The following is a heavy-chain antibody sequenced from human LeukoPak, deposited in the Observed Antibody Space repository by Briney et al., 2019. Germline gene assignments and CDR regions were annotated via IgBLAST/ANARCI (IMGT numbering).Heavy chain of an antibody. CDR2: IKQDGSEK. CDR3: ARDLWGTTPAPIP. J-gene: IGHJ5*02. V-gene: IGHV3-7*01. CDR1: GFTLSSYW. Sequence: GGSLRLSCAASGFTLSSYWMSWVRQAPGKGLEWVANIKQDGSEKYYVDSVKGRFTISRDNAKNSLYLQLNSLRAEDTAVYYCARDLWGTTPAPIPWGQGTLVIVSS. D-gene: IGHD2-2*01.